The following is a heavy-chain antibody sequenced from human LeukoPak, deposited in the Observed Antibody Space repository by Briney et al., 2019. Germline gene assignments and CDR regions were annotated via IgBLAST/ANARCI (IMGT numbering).Heavy chain of an antibody. CDR3: ARDNSGSIDY. J-gene: IGHJ4*02. D-gene: IGHD1-1*01. Sequence: GGSLRLSCVASGFXVSSNYINWVRQAPGKGLAWASIIYSGERTYYADSVKGRFTISRDTSKNTLYLHMNSLRAEDTGMYYCARDNSGSIDYWGQGTLVTVSS. V-gene: IGHV3-53*01. CDR1: GFXVSSNY. CDR2: IYSGERT.